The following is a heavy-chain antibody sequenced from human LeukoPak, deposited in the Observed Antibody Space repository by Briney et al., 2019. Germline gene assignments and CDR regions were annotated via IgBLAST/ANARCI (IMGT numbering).Heavy chain of an antibody. D-gene: IGHD5-12*01. CDR3: AKGRDGYNSDFDY. V-gene: IGHV3-23*01. Sequence: GGSLRLSCGASGFTFTSYAMSWVRQAPGKGLEWVSAISGSGGSTYYADSVKGRFTISRDNSKNTLYLQMNSLRAEDTAVYYCAKGRDGYNSDFDYWGQGTLVTVSS. J-gene: IGHJ4*02. CDR1: GFTFTSYA. CDR2: ISGSGGST.